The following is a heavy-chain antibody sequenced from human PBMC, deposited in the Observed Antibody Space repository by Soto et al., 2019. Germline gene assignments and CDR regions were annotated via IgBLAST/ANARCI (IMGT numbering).Heavy chain of an antibody. V-gene: IGHV2-5*01. D-gene: IGHD6-13*01. CDR1: GFSLSTSGVG. CDR2: IYWNDDK. J-gene: IGHJ4*02. CDR3: AHRIAADPIFDY. Sequence: SGPTLVNPTQTLTLTCTFSGFSLSTSGVGVGWIRQPPGKALEWLALIYWNDDKRDSPSLKSRLTITKDTSKNQVVLTMTNMDPVDTATYYCAHRIAADPIFDYWGQGTLVTVSS.